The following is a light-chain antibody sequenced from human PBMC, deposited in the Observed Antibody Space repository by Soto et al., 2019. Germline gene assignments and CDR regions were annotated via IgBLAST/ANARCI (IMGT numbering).Light chain of an antibody. CDR3: SSYTSSSTYV. CDR2: EVS. Sequence: QSVLAQPASVSGSPGQSITISCTVTSSDVGGYNYVSWYQQHPGKAPKLMNYEVSNRPSGVSNRFSGSKSGNTASLTISGLQAEDEADYYCSSYTSSSTYVFGTGTKVTLL. CDR1: SSDVGGYNY. J-gene: IGLJ1*01. V-gene: IGLV2-14*01.